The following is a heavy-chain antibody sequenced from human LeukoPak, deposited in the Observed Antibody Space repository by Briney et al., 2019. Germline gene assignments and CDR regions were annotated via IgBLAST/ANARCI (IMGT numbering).Heavy chain of an antibody. Sequence: ASVKVSCTASGGTFSSYAISWVRQAPGQGLEWMGGIIPIFGTANYAQKFQGRVTMTRDTSTSTVYMELSSLRSEDTAVYYCARREVARYYYGMDVWGQGTTVTVSS. J-gene: IGHJ6*02. CDR3: ARREVARYYYGMDV. CDR1: GGTFSSYA. CDR2: IIPIFGTA. V-gene: IGHV1-69*05.